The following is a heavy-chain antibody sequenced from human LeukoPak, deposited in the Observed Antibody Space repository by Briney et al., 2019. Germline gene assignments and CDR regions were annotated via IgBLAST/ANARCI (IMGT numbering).Heavy chain of an antibody. CDR1: GYTFTSSYD. J-gene: IGHJ5*02. Sequence: ASVKVSCKASGYTFTSSYDVHWVRQAPGQGLEWMGWINPDNGGTNYAQKFQGRVTMTRDTSIRTVYMDLSRLRSDDTAVFYCTREARVGNWFDPWGQGTQVTVSS. D-gene: IGHD2-2*01. CDR3: TREARVGNWFDP. V-gene: IGHV1-2*02. CDR2: INPDNGGT.